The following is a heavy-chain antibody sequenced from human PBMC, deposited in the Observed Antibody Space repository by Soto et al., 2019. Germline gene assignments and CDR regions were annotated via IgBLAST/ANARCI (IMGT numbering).Heavy chain of an antibody. Sequence: QVQLVESGGGVVQPGRSLRLSCAASGFTFSSYGMHWVRQAPGKGLEWVAVISYDGSNKYYADSVKGRFTISRDNSKNTLYLKRNSLRAEDTAVYYCAKRESAAAGTVDYWGQGNLFTV. CDR2: ISYDGSNK. CDR3: AKRESAAAGTVDY. J-gene: IGHJ4*02. V-gene: IGHV3-30*18. CDR1: GFTFSSYG. D-gene: IGHD6-13*01.